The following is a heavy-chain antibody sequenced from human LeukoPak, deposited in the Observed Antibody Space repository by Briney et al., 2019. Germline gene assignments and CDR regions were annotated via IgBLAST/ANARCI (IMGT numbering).Heavy chain of an antibody. D-gene: IGHD6-13*01. Sequence: GESLKISCKGSGYNFTSYWIGWVRQMPGKGLEWMGITYPGDSDTRYGPSFQGHVTISADKSITTAYLQWSSPKASDTAIYYCARVKGYSSSWYENWFDPWGQGTLVSVSS. J-gene: IGHJ5*02. CDR3: ARVKGYSSSWYENWFDP. CDR2: TYPGDSDT. CDR1: GYNFTSYW. V-gene: IGHV5-51*01.